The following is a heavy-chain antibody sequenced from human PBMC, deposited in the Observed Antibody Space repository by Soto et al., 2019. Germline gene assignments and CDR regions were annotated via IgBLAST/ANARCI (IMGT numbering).Heavy chain of an antibody. CDR2: ISGSGGNT. CDR1: GFSFSYFA. Sequence: ESGGSLVHPGGSLRLSCAASGFSFSYFAMSWVRQAPGKGLEWVAGISGSGGNTYYADSVKGRFTISRDNSKNTLFLQMNSLRDEDTAVYYCAKDRGGSGWSTLDHWGQGTLVTVSS. CDR3: AKDRGGSGWSTLDH. D-gene: IGHD6-19*01. V-gene: IGHV3-23*01. J-gene: IGHJ4*02.